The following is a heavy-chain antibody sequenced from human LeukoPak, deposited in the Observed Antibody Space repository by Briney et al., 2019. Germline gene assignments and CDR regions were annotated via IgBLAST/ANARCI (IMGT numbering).Heavy chain of an antibody. CDR1: GGSISSSSYY. D-gene: IGHD4-17*01. CDR3: ARVGDDYGDYGLD. CDR2: IYYSGST. J-gene: IGHJ4*02. V-gene: IGHV4-39*07. Sequence: PSETLSLTCTVSGGSISSSSYYWGWIRQPPGKGLEWIGSIYYSGSTYYHPSLKSRFTISVDTSKNQFSLKLSSVTAADTAVYYCARVGDDYGDYGLDWGQGTLVTVSS.